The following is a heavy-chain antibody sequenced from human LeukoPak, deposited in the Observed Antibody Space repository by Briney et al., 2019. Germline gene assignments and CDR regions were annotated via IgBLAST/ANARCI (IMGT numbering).Heavy chain of an antibody. Sequence: PSETLSLTCTVSGGSISSSSYYWGWIRQPPGKGLEWIGSIYYSGSTYYNPSLKSRVTISVDTSKNQFSLKLNSVTAADTAVYYCARPSGYSYGPPFDYWGQGTLVTVSS. D-gene: IGHD5-18*01. CDR1: GGSISSSSYY. CDR2: IYYSGST. J-gene: IGHJ4*02. CDR3: ARPSGYSYGPPFDY. V-gene: IGHV4-39*01.